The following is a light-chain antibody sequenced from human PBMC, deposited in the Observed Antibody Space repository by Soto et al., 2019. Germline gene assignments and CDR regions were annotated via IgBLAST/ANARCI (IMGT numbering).Light chain of an antibody. V-gene: IGLV1-40*01. CDR2: GNR. J-gene: IGLJ3*02. CDR1: SSNLGAGYD. CDR3: QAYDYSLTASV. Sequence: QSVLTQPPSVSGAPGQRVTISCTGNSSNLGAGYDVHWYRQLPGAAPKLVIFGNRKRPSGVPERFSGSKSGTSASLAITGLQGEDEADYYCQAYDYSLTASVFGGGTKLTVL.